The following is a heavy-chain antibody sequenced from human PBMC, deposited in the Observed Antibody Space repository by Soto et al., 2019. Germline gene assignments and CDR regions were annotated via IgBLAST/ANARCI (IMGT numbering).Heavy chain of an antibody. CDR2: ISGYTGQT. V-gene: IGHV1-18*03. CDR3: ARHRGPTTEETGFDT. J-gene: IGHJ5*01. Sequence: VYFKAACYTYFVNDISWVSQAPGQGLEWMGWISGYTGQTISAQKFQGRVTLTTDTSTNTAYIELRNLTSDDVAVYYCARHRGPTTEETGFDTPGQWSLRTLSS. CDR1: CYTYFVND. D-gene: IGHD5-12*01.